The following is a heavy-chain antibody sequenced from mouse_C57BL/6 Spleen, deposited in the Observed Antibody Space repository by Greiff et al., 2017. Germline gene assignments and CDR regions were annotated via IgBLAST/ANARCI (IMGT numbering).Heavy chain of an antibody. CDR1: GYTFTSYT. V-gene: IGHV1-4*01. CDR3: ARDGSSGYYAMDY. CDR2: INPSSGYT. D-gene: IGHD1-1*01. Sequence: VQGVESGAELARPGASVKMSCKASGYTFTSYTMHWVKQRPGQGLEWIGYINPSSGYTKYNQKFKDKATLTADKSSSTAYMQLSSLTSEDSAVYYCARDGSSGYYAMDYWGQGTSVTVSS. J-gene: IGHJ4*01.